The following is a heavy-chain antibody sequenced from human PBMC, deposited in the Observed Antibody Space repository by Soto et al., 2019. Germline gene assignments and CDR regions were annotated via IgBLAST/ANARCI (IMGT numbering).Heavy chain of an antibody. D-gene: IGHD3-3*01. V-gene: IGHV4-59*08. CDR3: ARHTIFGVVALPWFDP. J-gene: IGHJ5*02. CDR1: GGSISSYY. Sequence: PSETLSLTCTVSGGSISSYYWSWIRQPPGKGLEWIGYIYYSGSTNYNPSLKSRVTISVDTSKNQFSLKLSSVTAADTAVYYCARHTIFGVVALPWFDPWGQGTLVTVSS. CDR2: IYYSGST.